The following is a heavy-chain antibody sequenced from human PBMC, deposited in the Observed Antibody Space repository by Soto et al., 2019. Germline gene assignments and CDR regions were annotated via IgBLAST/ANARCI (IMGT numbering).Heavy chain of an antibody. Sequence: ELQLLESGGGLVQPGGSLRLSCAASKVTFRSYVMNWVRQAPGKGLEWVAAISGSSGATYYAESVKGRFTVARDNSKSTLFLRMNSLGVGDTAVYFCAMGAPRPPSSYYALAIWGQGTTVTVS. CDR1: KVTFRSYV. CDR3: AMGAPRPPSSYYALAI. V-gene: IGHV3-23*01. CDR2: ISGSSGAT. D-gene: IGHD6-6*01. J-gene: IGHJ6*02.